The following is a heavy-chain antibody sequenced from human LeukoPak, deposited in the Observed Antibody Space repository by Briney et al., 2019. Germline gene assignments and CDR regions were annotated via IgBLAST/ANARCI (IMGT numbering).Heavy chain of an antibody. Sequence: GRSLRLSYAASGFTFSNYAMHWVRQAPGKELEWVALISYDGSNRDYADSVKGRFTISRDDSKNTLYLQMNSLRAEDTAVYYCARLKAVAGMNLPPDYWGQGTLVTVSS. CDR1: GFTFSNYA. CDR2: ISYDGSNR. V-gene: IGHV3-30*04. D-gene: IGHD6-19*01. CDR3: ARLKAVAGMNLPPDY. J-gene: IGHJ4*02.